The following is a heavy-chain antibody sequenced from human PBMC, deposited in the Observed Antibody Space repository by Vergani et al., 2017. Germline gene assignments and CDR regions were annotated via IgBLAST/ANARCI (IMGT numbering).Heavy chain of an antibody. J-gene: IGHJ6*02. CDR3: AKANPRNSGYDYLYYYHAMDV. V-gene: IGHV3-23*01. D-gene: IGHD5-12*01. Sequence: EVQLLESGGDLVQPGGSLRLSCAASGFTFNHYAMNWVRQAPGKGLEWVSGISGSGGSTYYAGSVKGRFTISRDSSKNTLYLQRNSLSAGDTAVYYCAKANPRNSGYDYLYYYHAMDVWSQGTTVTVSS. CDR2: ISGSGGST. CDR1: GFTFNHYA.